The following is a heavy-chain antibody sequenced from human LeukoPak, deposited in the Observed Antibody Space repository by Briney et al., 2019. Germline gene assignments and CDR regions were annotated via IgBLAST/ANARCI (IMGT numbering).Heavy chain of an antibody. CDR3: GSMGYDSSGYYYMFDY. J-gene: IGHJ4*02. V-gene: IGHV4-39*07. Sequence: SSETLSLTCTVSGGSISSSSYYWGWLRQPPGKGLEWIGNIYYSGSTYYSPSLKSRVTISVDTSKNQFSLKLSSVTAADTAVYYCGSMGYDSSGYYYMFDYWGQGILVTVSS. CDR1: GGSISSSSYY. D-gene: IGHD3-22*01. CDR2: IYYSGST.